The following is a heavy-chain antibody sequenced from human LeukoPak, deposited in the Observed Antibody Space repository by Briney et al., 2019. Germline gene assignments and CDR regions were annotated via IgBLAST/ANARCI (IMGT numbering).Heavy chain of an antibody. CDR3: ARDDPTVTL. J-gene: IGHJ4*02. CDR1: GGSISSSSYY. Sequence: PSGTLSLTCTVSGGSISSSSYYWGWIRQPPGKGLEWIGEVNHSGSTNYNPSLKSRVTLPVDTSKSQFSLKLISVTAADTAVYYCARDDPTVTLWGRGTLVTVSS. D-gene: IGHD4-17*01. CDR2: VNHSGST. V-gene: IGHV4-39*07.